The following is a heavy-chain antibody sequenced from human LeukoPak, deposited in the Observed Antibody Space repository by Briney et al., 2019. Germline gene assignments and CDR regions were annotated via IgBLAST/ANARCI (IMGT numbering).Heavy chain of an antibody. CDR3: ARGLKVAAAGTNY. CDR1: GFTFSSYE. J-gene: IGHJ4*02. V-gene: IGHV3-48*03. Sequence: GGSLRLSCAASGFTFSSYEMNWVRQAPGKGLEWVSYISSSGSTIYYADSVKGRFTISRDNAKNSLYLQMNSLRAEDTAVYYCARGLKVAAAGTNYWGQGTLVTVSS. CDR2: ISSSGSTI. D-gene: IGHD6-13*01.